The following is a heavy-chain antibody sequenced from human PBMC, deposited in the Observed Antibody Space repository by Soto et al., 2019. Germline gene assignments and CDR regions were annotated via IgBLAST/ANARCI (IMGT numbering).Heavy chain of an antibody. CDR2: ISFDGSNK. CDR3: AKGSEAGYFDWLSPYY. Sequence: PGGSLRLSCAASGFTFSSYVMHWVRQAPGKGLECVAVISFDGSNKDYADSVKGRFTISRDDSKNTLYLQMNSLRPEDTAVYYCAKGSEAGYFDWLSPYYWGQGTLVTVSS. V-gene: IGHV3-30*18. J-gene: IGHJ4*02. CDR1: GFTFSSYV. D-gene: IGHD3-9*01.